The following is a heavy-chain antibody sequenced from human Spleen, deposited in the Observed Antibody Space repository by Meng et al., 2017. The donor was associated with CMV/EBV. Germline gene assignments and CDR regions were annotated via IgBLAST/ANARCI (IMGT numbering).Heavy chain of an antibody. CDR1: GFTFSSYA. CDR3: AILGGYSYGFDY. J-gene: IGHJ4*02. V-gene: IGHV3-23*01. Sequence: GGSLRLSCAASGFTFSSYAMSWDRQAPGKGLEWVSAISGSGGSTYYADSVKGRFTISRDNSRNTLYLQMNSLRAEDTAVYYCAILGGYSYGFDYWGQGTLVTVSS. D-gene: IGHD5-18*01. CDR2: ISGSGGST.